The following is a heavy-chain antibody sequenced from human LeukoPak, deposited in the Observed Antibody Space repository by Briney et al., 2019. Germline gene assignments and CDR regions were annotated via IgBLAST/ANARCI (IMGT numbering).Heavy chain of an antibody. J-gene: IGHJ4*02. CDR2: ISSSSSYI. CDR3: ARDLVAAGKWNPVDH. D-gene: IGHD6-13*01. Sequence: PGGSLRLSCAASGFTFSSYSMNWVRQAPGKGLEWVSSISSSSSYIYYADSVKGRFTISRDNAKNSLYLQMNSLRAEDTAVYYCARDLVAAGKWNPVDHWGQGTLVTVST. CDR1: GFTFSSYS. V-gene: IGHV3-21*01.